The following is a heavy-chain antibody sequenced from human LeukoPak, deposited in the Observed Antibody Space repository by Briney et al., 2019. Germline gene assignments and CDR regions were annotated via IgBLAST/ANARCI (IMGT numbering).Heavy chain of an antibody. CDR3: ARSWGATSIYFDY. CDR2: IYYSGST. CDR1: GGSISSYY. D-gene: IGHD5-12*01. J-gene: IGHJ4*02. V-gene: IGHV4-59*01. Sequence: PSETLSLTCTVSGGSISSYYWSWIRQPPGKGVKWIGYIYYSGSTNYNPSLKSRVTISVDTSKNQFSLKLSSVTAADTAVYYCARSWGATSIYFDYWGQGTLVTVSS.